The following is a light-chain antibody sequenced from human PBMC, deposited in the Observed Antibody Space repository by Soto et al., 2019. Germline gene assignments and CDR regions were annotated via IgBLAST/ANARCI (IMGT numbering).Light chain of an antibody. CDR3: SSYTSNNALYV. Sequence: QLVLTQPASVSGSPGQSITISCTGTSSDVGGFNYVSWYQQHPGKAPKLMIYEVSNRPSGVSNRFSGSKSGNTASLTISGLQAEDEADYYCSSYTSNNALYVFGTGTQLTVL. CDR1: SSDVGGFNY. J-gene: IGLJ1*01. CDR2: EVS. V-gene: IGLV2-14*01.